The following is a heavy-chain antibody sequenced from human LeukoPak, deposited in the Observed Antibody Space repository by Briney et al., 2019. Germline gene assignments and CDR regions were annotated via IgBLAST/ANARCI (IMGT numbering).Heavy chain of an antibody. V-gene: IGHV4-59*01. CDR2: IYYSGST. CDR3: ARDIIDRSGYYAGWFDP. Sequence: SETLSLTCTFSGGSISTYYWSWIRQPPGKGLEWIGYIYYSGSTNYNPSLKSRVTISVDTSKHPLSLKLSSVTASDTAVYYCARDIIDRSGYYAGWFDPWGQGTLVTVSS. D-gene: IGHD3-22*01. J-gene: IGHJ5*02. CDR1: GGSISTYY.